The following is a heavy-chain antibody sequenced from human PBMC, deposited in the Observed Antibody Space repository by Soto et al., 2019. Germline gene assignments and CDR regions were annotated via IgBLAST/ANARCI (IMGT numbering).Heavy chain of an antibody. Sequence: ASVKVSCKASGYTFTSYDINWVRQATGQGLEWMGWMNPNSGNTGYAQKFQGRVTMTRNTSISTAYMELSSLRSEDTAVYYCARGLDSSGPIDIWGQGTMVTVSS. V-gene: IGHV1-8*01. D-gene: IGHD3-22*01. J-gene: IGHJ3*02. CDR2: MNPNSGNT. CDR3: ARGLDSSGPIDI. CDR1: GYTFTSYD.